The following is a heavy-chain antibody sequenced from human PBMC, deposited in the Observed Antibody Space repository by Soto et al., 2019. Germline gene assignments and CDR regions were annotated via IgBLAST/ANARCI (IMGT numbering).Heavy chain of an antibody. D-gene: IGHD6-6*01. J-gene: IGHJ4*02. CDR3: ATSLI. V-gene: IGHV3-7*01. Sequence: EVQLVESGGGLVQPGGSLRLSCAASGFTFRTYWMNWVRQAPGKGLEWVANIKGDGSEKYYVDPVKGRFTISRDNGGNSLYLQMNSLRAEDTAVYYCATSLIRGQGALVTVSS. CDR2: IKGDGSEK. CDR1: GFTFRTYW.